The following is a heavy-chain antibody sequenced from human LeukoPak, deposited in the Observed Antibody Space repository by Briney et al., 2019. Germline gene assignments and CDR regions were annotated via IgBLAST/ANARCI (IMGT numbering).Heavy chain of an antibody. J-gene: IGHJ4*02. CDR3: ARHSMYSGWYFDY. V-gene: IGHV5-10-1*01. D-gene: IGHD6-19*01. Sequence: GESLQISCQGSGSTFTTYWITWARQLPGKGREWMGRISDSYTNYSPSFPGHVTISADKSINTAYLQWSSLKASDTAMYYCARHSMYSGWYFDYWGQGTLVTVSS. CDR1: GSTFTTYW. CDR2: ISDSYT.